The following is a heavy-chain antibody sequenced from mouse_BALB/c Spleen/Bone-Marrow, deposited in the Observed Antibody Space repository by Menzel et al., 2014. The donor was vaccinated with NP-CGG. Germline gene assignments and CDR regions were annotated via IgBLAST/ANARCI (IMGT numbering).Heavy chain of an antibody. D-gene: IGHD1-1*02. CDR1: GYTFTSYV. CDR2: INPYNDGT. V-gene: IGHV1-14*01. CDR3: ASGRPYGYWYFDV. J-gene: IGHJ1*01. Sequence: VQLKQSGPELVKPGASVKMSCKASGYTFTSYVMHWVKQKPGQGLEWIGYINPYNDGTKYNEKFKGKATLSSDKSSSTVYMELSSLTSEDSAVYYCASGRPYGYWYFDVWGAGTTVTVSS.